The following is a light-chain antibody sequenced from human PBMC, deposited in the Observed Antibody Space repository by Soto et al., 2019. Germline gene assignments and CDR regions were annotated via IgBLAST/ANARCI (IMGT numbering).Light chain of an antibody. CDR2: GAS. J-gene: IGKJ1*01. V-gene: IGKV3-20*01. Sequence: EIVLTQSPATLSVSPGEGATLSCSASQNVYTDLAWYQQKPGQAPRLLIFGASNRATGIPDRFSGSGSGTDFTLTISRLEPEDFAMYYCQQYGSSLWTFGQGTKVDIK. CDR3: QQYGSSLWT. CDR1: QNVYTD.